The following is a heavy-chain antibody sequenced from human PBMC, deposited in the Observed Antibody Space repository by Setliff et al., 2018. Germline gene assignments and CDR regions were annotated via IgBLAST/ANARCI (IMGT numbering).Heavy chain of an antibody. CDR2: VYHNGVT. D-gene: IGHD6-6*01. Sequence: PSETLSLTCDVSGVSISSPKWWTWVRQSPGRRPEWIGEVYHNGVTYYKPSLWGRITISVNKSKNQFSLRLPSVTAADTAVYFCAYGDYNSSSIDFWGQGILVTVSS. CDR3: AYGDYNSSSIDF. V-gene: IGHV4-4*02. CDR1: GVSISSPKW. J-gene: IGHJ4*02.